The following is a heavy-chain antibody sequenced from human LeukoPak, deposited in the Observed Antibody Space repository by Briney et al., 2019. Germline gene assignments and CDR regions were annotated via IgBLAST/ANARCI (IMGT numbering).Heavy chain of an antibody. Sequence: GESLQISCAGSGYSFTTYWIAWVRQLPGKGLEWMGIIYPGDSDTRYSPSFQGQVTISADKSISTAYLQWSSLKASDTAMYYCARHSTRYYYYGMDVWGQGTMVTVSS. CDR1: GYSFTTYW. CDR3: ARHSTRYYYYGMDV. CDR2: IYPGDSDT. D-gene: IGHD5/OR15-5a*01. V-gene: IGHV5-51*01. J-gene: IGHJ6*02.